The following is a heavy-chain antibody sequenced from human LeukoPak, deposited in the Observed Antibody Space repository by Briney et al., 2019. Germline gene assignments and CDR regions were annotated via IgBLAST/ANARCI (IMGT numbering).Heavy chain of an antibody. CDR2: IWYDGSNE. J-gene: IGHJ6*02. V-gene: IGHV3-33*01. D-gene: IGHD2-2*01. Sequence: GGSLRLSCAASGFTFNTYGMHWVRQAPGKGLEWVAVIWYDGSNEYYEGSVKGRFTISRDNSKNTLYLQMHSLRAEDTAVYYCARDLGYCSTTSCYSVSFGMDVWGQGTTVTVSS. CDR3: ARDLGYCSTTSCYSVSFGMDV. CDR1: GFTFNTYG.